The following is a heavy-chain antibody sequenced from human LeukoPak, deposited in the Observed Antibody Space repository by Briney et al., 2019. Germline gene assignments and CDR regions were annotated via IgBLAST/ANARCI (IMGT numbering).Heavy chain of an antibody. V-gene: IGHV4-39*07. CDR3: ARGDYDFWSGYSSFDY. CDR2: IYYSGST. D-gene: IGHD3-3*01. CDR1: GGSISSSSYY. Sequence: PSETLSLTCTVSGGSISSSSYYWGWIRQPPGKGLEWIGSIYYSGSTYYNPSLKSRVTISVDTSKNQFSLKLSSVTAADTAVYYCARGDYDFWSGYSSFDYWGQGTLVTVSS. J-gene: IGHJ4*02.